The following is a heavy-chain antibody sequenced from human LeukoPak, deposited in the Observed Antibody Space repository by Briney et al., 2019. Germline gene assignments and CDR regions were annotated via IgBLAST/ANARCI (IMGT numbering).Heavy chain of an antibody. V-gene: IGHV1-46*01. J-gene: IGHJ5*02. CDR2: IHPSGGST. CDR3: ARGVFDGGNTAGGYWFDP. CDR1: GYMFTRNY. Sequence: ASVKVSCKSSGYMFTRNYMHWVRQAPGQGLEWMGVIHPSGGSTSYSQRFQGRVTMTTDTSTSTVSTELSSLRSDDTAVYYCARGVFDGGNTAGGYWFDPWGQGTLVTVSS. D-gene: IGHD3-16*01.